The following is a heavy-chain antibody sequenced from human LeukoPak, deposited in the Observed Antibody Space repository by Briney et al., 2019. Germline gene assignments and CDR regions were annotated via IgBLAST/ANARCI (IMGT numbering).Heavy chain of an antibody. CDR2: IIPIFGTA. D-gene: IGHD6-19*01. J-gene: IGHJ4*02. Sequence: ASVKVSCKASGGTFSSYAISWVRQGPGQGLEWMGGIIPIFGTANYAQKFQGRVTITADESTSTAYMELSSLRSEDTAVYYCARSVRQWLVLWNFDYWGQGTLVTVSS. CDR1: GGTFSSYA. CDR3: ARSVRQWLVLWNFDY. V-gene: IGHV1-69*13.